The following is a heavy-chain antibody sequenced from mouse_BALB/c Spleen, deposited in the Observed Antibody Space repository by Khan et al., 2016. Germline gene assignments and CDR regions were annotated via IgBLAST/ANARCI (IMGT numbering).Heavy chain of an antibody. D-gene: IGHD2-1*01. CDR3: ARFFGNYRYFGV. CDR1: GYSITSDYA. CDR2: ISYSGST. J-gene: IGHJ1*01. V-gene: IGHV3-2*02. Sequence: EVQLQESGPGLVKPSQSLSLTCTVTGYSITSDYAWNWIRQFPGNKLEWMGYISYSGSTSYNPSLKSRISITRDTSKNQFFLQLNSVTTEDTATYYCARFFGNYRYFGVWGAGTAVTVSS.